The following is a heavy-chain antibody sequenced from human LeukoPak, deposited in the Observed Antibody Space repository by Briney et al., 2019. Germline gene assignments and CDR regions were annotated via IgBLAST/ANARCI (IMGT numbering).Heavy chain of an antibody. J-gene: IGHJ3*02. CDR1: GYTFTGYY. CDR2: INPNSGGT. Sequence: ASVKVSCKASGYTFTGYYMHWVRQAPGQGLEWMGWINPNSGGTNYAQKFQGRVTMTRDTSISTAYMELSRLRSDDTAVYYCARDLKSAGIAAARSDAFDIWGQGTMVTVSS. D-gene: IGHD6-13*01. V-gene: IGHV1-2*02. CDR3: ARDLKSAGIAAARSDAFDI.